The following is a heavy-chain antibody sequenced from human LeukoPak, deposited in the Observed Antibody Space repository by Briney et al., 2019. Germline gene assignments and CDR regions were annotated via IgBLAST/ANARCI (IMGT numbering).Heavy chain of an antibody. D-gene: IGHD1-14*01. Sequence: GGSLRLSCAASGFTFSSCGFNSGRRAPGNWPEWVSSIGPTGTDRYYADSVRGRFTISRDNAKNSMYLQMDSLRDEDTAVYYCATETIGRHYDYWGQGTLLTVSS. CDR3: ATETIGRHYDY. CDR2: IGPTGTDR. V-gene: IGHV3-21*01. J-gene: IGHJ4*02. CDR1: GFTFSSCG.